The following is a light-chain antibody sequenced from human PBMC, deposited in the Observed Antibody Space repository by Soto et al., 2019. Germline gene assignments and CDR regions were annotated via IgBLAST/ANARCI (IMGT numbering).Light chain of an antibody. CDR1: QSIDTY. CDR2: DAS. J-gene: IGKJ4*01. V-gene: IGKV3-11*01. Sequence: EVVLTQSPATLSLSPGERATLSCRASQSIDTYLAWYQHQPGQAPRLLIYDASNRATGIPARFSGTGSGTDSTLTISSLEPEDLAVYYCQQRLSWPLTFGGGTKVEIK. CDR3: QQRLSWPLT.